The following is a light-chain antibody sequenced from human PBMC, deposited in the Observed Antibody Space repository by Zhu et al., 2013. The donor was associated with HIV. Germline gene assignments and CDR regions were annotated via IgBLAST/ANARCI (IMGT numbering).Light chain of an antibody. CDR3: QSYDSSLHGYV. CDR1: SRDVGAYNF. J-gene: IGLJ1*01. CDR2: DVS. V-gene: IGLV2-14*03. Sequence: QSALTQPASVSGSPGQSITISCTGTSRDVGAYNFVSWYQQHPGKAPKLIIYDVSNRPSGVSNRFSGSKSGNTASLVISGLQAEDEADYYCQSYDSSLHGYVFGSGTKVTVL.